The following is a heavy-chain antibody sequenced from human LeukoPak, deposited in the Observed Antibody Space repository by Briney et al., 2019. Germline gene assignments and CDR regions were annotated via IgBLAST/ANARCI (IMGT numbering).Heavy chain of an antibody. D-gene: IGHD2-15*01. V-gene: IGHV1-2*02. CDR3: ARVYSIRSFDY. J-gene: IGHJ4*02. Sequence: ASVKVSCKASGYTFTAYYMHWVRPAAGQGLEWMGWIKCDSGGTEYSRNYRGRVTMTRDTSISTAYMELTRLTSDDTAVYYCARVYSIRSFDYWGQGTLVTVSS. CDR1: GYTFTAYY. CDR2: IKCDSGGT.